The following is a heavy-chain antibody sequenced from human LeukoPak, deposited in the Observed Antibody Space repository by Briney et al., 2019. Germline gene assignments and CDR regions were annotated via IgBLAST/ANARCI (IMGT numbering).Heavy chain of an antibody. CDR3: ARDGYCSGGSCYFLAPFDY. V-gene: IGHV1-18*01. D-gene: IGHD2-15*01. Sequence: GASVKVSCKASGYTFTSYGISWVRQAPGQGLEWMGWISAYNGNTNYAQKLRGRVTMTTDTSTSTAYMELRSLRSDDTAVYYCARDGYCSGGSCYFLAPFDYWGQGTLVTVSS. J-gene: IGHJ4*02. CDR2: ISAYNGNT. CDR1: GYTFTSYG.